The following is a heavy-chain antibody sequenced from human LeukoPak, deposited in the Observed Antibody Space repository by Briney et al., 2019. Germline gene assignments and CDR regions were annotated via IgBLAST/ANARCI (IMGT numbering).Heavy chain of an antibody. CDR3: AKVDPYYYDSSGYYGVSGYFDY. V-gene: IGHV3-30*18. CDR1: GFTFSSYG. Sequence: PGGSLRLSCAASGFTFSSYGMHWVRQAPGKGLEWVTVISHDGGNKYYADSVKGRFTISRDNSKNTLYLQMNSLRAEDTAVYYCAKVDPYYYDSSGYYGVSGYFDYWGQGALVTVSS. J-gene: IGHJ4*02. D-gene: IGHD3-22*01. CDR2: ISHDGGNK.